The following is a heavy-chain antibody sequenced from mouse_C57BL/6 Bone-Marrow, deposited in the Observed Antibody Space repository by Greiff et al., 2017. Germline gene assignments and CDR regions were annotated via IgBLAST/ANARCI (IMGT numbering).Heavy chain of an antibody. D-gene: IGHD1-1*01. CDR2: ISNGGGST. CDR1: GFTFSDYY. Sequence: EVMLVESGGGLVQPGGSLKLSCAASGFTFSDYYMYWVRQTPEKRLEWVAYISNGGGSTYYPDTVKGRFTISRDNAKNTLYLQMSRLKSEDTAMYYCARQDIPYYYGSSYEAWFAYWGQGTLVTVSA. J-gene: IGHJ3*01. CDR3: ARQDIPYYYGSSYEAWFAY. V-gene: IGHV5-12*01.